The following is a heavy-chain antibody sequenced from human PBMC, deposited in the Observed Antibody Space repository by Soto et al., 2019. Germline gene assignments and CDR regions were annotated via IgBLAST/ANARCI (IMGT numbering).Heavy chain of an antibody. CDR2: IYYSGST. CDR1: GGPISSYY. J-gene: IGHJ4*02. CDR3: ARLDYIWGSYRYRYFDY. D-gene: IGHD3-16*02. Sequence: SETLSLTCTVSGGPISSYYWSWIRQPPGKGLEWIGYIYYSGSTNYNPSLKRRVTISVDTSKNQFSLKLSSVTAADTAVYYCARLDYIWGSYRYRYFDYWGQGTLVTVSS. V-gene: IGHV4-59*08.